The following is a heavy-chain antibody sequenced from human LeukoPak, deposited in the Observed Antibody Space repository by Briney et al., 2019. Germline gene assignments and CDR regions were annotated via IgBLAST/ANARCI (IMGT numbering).Heavy chain of an antibody. CDR1: GGSISSYY. CDR2: IYTSGST. CDR3: AGSVAGTGHGWFDP. D-gene: IGHD6-19*01. V-gene: IGHV4-4*07. Sequence: SETLSLTCTVSGGSISSYYWSWIRQPAGKGLEWIGRIYTSGSTNYNPSLKSRVTMSVDTSKNQFSLKLSSVTAADTAVYYGAGSVAGTGHGWFDPWGQGTLVTVSS. J-gene: IGHJ5*02.